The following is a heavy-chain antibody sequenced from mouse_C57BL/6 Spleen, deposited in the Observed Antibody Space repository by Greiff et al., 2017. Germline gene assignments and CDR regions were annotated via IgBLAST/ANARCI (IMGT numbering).Heavy chain of an antibody. CDR1: GYSITSGYY. J-gene: IGHJ3*01. Sequence: DVQLQESGPGLVKPSQSLSLTCSVTGYSITSGYYWNWIRQFPGNKLEWMGYISYDGSNNYNPSLKNRISITRDTSKNQFFLKLNSVTTEDTATYYCARGYDYDGRSFAYWGQGTLVTVSA. V-gene: IGHV3-6*01. CDR3: ARGYDYDGRSFAY. CDR2: ISYDGSN. D-gene: IGHD2-4*01.